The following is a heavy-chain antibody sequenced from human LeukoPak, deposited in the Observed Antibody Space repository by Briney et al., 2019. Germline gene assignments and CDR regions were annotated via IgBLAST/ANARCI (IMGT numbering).Heavy chain of an antibody. Sequence: SETLSLTCTVSGGSVSSNIYYWNWIRQPPGKGLEWIGYIYYSGSTNYNPSLKSRVTISVDTSKNQFSLKLTSLTAADTAMYYCAREDSSGYLGYWGQGTLVTVSS. V-gene: IGHV4-61*01. J-gene: IGHJ4*02. CDR2: IYYSGST. CDR1: GGSVSSNIYY. CDR3: AREDSSGYLGY. D-gene: IGHD3-22*01.